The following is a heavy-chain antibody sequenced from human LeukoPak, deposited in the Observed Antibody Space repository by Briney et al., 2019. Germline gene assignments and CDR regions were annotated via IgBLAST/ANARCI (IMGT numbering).Heavy chain of an antibody. CDR3: ARDQYSYGSGNYYKSFDY. D-gene: IGHD3-10*01. CDR2: ISSSGSTI. Sequence: GGSLRLSCTASGFTFSSYSMNWVRQAPGKGLEWVSYISSSGSTIYYADSVKGRFTISRDNAKNSLYLQMNSLRAEDTAVYYCARDQYSYGSGNYYKSFDYWGQGTLVTVSS. CDR1: GFTFSSYS. J-gene: IGHJ4*02. V-gene: IGHV3-48*04.